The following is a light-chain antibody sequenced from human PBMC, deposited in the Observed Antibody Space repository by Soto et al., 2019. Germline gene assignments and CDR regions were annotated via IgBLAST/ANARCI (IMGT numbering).Light chain of an antibody. J-gene: IGKJ5*01. CDR2: EVS. CDR1: HNVNSD. CDR3: QQRSNWST. Sequence: EIALTQSPATLSLSPGERATLSCRASHNVNSDLAWFQQKPGQAPRLLIHEVSYRATGIPARFSGSGSGTDFTLTISSLEPEDFAVYYCQQRSNWSTFGQGTRLEIK. V-gene: IGKV3-11*01.